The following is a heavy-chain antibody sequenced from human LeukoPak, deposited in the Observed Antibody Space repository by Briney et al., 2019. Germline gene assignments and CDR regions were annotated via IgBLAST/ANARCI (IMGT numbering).Heavy chain of an antibody. V-gene: IGHV1-69*05. CDR2: IIPIFGTA. D-gene: IGHD5-24*01. Sequence: SVKVSCKASGGTFSSYAISWVRQAPGQGLEWMGGIIPIFGTANYAQKFQGRVTITTDESTSTAYMELSSPRSEDTAVYYCARADEMATLNGVLDYWGQGTLVTVSS. CDR3: ARADEMATLNGVLDY. CDR1: GGTFSSYA. J-gene: IGHJ4*02.